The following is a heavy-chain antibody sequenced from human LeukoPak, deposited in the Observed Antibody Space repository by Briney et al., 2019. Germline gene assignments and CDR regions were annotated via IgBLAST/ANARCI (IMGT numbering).Heavy chain of an antibody. CDR1: GYTFTSYG. CDR3: AREKSGSYWIFWDY. V-gene: IGHV1-18*01. J-gene: IGHJ4*02. CDR2: ISAYNGNT. Sequence: GASVKISCKASGYTFTSYGISWVRQAPGQGLEWMGWISAYNGNTNYAQKLQGRVTMTTDTSTSTAYMELRSLRSDDTAVYYCAREKSGSYWIFWDYWGQGTLVTVSS. D-gene: IGHD1-26*01.